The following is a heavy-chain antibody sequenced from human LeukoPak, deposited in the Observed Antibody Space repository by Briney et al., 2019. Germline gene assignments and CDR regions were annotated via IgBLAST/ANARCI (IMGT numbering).Heavy chain of an antibody. V-gene: IGHV3-30*02. D-gene: IGHD3-10*01. Sequence: PGGSLRLSCAASGFIFHSYGMHWVRQAPGKGLEWVAFTRSDGKSKYYVDSVKGRFTISRDNSKNTLYLQMNSLRAEDTALYYCAKPLYGLVSSASDFWGQGTLVTVSS. J-gene: IGHJ4*02. CDR2: TRSDGKSK. CDR1: GFIFHSYG. CDR3: AKPLYGLVSSASDF.